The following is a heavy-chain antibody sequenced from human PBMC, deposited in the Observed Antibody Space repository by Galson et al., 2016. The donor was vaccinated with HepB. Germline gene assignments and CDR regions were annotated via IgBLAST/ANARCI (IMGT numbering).Heavy chain of an antibody. J-gene: IGHJ3*02. D-gene: IGHD2-21*02. CDR3: AREMCDGDCTDAFDI. V-gene: IGHV4-4*02. CDR1: GGSISRFEC. Sequence: SETLSLTCNVSGGSISRFECLSWVRQPPGKGREWIGEICPTGSTNYKPSLKGRVFMSVGQSKNQFSLKLTSVTAADTAVYYGAREMCDGDCTDAFDIWGQGTMVTVSS. CDR2: ICPTGST.